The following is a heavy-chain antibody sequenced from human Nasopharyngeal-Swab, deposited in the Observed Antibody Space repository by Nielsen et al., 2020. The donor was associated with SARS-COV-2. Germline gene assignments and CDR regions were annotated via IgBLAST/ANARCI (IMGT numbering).Heavy chain of an antibody. Sequence: ASVKVSCKASGYTFTSYAMYWVRQAPGQRLEWMGWINAGNGNTKYSQKFQGRVTITRDTSASTAYMELSSLRSVDTAVYYCAREGRHGTYYGSGSYYMGYWGQGTLVTVSS. D-gene: IGHD3-10*01. CDR2: INAGNGNT. CDR1: GYTFTSYA. V-gene: IGHV1-3*01. J-gene: IGHJ4*02. CDR3: AREGRHGTYYGSGSYYMGY.